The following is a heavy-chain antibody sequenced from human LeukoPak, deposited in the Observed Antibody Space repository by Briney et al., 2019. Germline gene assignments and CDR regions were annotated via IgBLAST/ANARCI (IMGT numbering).Heavy chain of an antibody. CDR2: INDDGSDT. J-gene: IGHJ4*02. CDR1: GFTFKLYW. CDR3: VRGGPSTWF. V-gene: IGHV3-74*01. Sequence: GGSLRLSCAASGFTFKLYWMHWVRQVPGKGPVWVARINDDGSDTVYADSVKGRFTISRDDAKNMLFLQMNSLRGEDTAIYHCVRGGPSTWFWGQGTLVTVSS. D-gene: IGHD3-22*01.